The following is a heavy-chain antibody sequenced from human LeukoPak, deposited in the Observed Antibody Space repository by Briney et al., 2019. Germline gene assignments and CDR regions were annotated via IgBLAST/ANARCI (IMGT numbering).Heavy chain of an antibody. V-gene: IGHV4-59*01. CDR3: AREDPQTTVPEGLDV. Sequence: PSETLSLTCTVSGGSISNYYWSWIRQSPVKGLEWIGYIYFSGATNYNPSLKSRVTTSVDTSKNQFSLKLSSVTAADTAVYYCAREDPQTTVPEGLDVWGQGTTVTVSS. CDR2: IYFSGAT. CDR1: GGSISNYY. J-gene: IGHJ6*02. D-gene: IGHD4-17*01.